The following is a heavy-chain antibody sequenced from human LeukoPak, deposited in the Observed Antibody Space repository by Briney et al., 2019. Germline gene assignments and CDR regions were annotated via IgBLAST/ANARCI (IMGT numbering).Heavy chain of an antibody. D-gene: IGHD1-26*01. CDR3: ARDCSEWGDAFDI. Sequence: GGSLRLSCAASGFTFSSYWMSWVRQAPGKGLEWVANIKQDGSEKYYVDSVKGRFTISRDNAKNSLYLQMNSLRAEDTAVYYCARDCSEWGDAFDIWGQGTMVTVSS. CDR1: GFTFSSYW. CDR2: IKQDGSEK. V-gene: IGHV3-7*01. J-gene: IGHJ3*02.